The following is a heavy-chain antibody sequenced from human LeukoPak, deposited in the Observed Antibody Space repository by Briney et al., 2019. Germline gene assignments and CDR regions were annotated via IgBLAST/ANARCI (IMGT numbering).Heavy chain of an antibody. D-gene: IGHD3-10*01. V-gene: IGHV1-2*02. J-gene: IGHJ4*02. CDR3: ARDDTSVGFGELLLGVGYYFDY. CDR2: FNPNSGGT. CDR1: GYTFTGYY. Sequence: ASVKVSCKASGYTFTGYYMHWVRQAPGQGLEWMGWFNPNSGGTNYAQKFQGRVSITRVTSISRAYMELRRLRSDDTAVYYCARDDTSVGFGELLLGVGYYFDYWGQGTLVTVSS.